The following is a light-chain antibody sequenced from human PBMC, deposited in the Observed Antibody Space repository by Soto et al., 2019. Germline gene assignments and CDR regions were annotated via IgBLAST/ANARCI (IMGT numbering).Light chain of an antibody. CDR2: DAS. J-gene: IGKJ4*01. V-gene: IGKV1-5*01. Sequence: DIQMTQSPSTLSASVGDRVTITCRASQFIDRWLAWYQQKPGKAPQYLIFDASSLYGGVPLRFSGSGSGTEFTLTITSLQPDDSATYHCQQTYSTPFTFGGGTNVEIK. CDR3: QQTYSTPFT. CDR1: QFIDRW.